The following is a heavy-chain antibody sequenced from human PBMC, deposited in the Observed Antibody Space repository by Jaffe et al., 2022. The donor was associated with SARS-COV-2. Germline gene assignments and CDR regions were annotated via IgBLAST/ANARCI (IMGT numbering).Heavy chain of an antibody. D-gene: IGHD2-8*02. CDR2: ISWNSGSI. Sequence: EVQLVESGGGLVQPGRSLRLSCAASGFTFDDYAMHWVRQAPGKGLEWVSGISWNSGSIGYADSVKGRFTISRDNAKNSLYLQMNSLRAEDTALYYCAKGHLLGYWGQGTLVTVSS. J-gene: IGHJ4*02. V-gene: IGHV3-9*01. CDR1: GFTFDDYA. CDR3: AKGHLLGY.